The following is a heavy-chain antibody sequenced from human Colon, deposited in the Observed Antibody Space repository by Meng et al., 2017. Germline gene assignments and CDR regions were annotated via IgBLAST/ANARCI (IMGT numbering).Heavy chain of an antibody. D-gene: IGHD4-17*01. J-gene: IGHJ4*02. CDR3: ARDTLYGTDY. CDR1: GGAIKSGGYP. V-gene: IGHV4-31*03. CDR2: MSDSGTT. Sequence: QVPLHESGPGLVRPSDDLALVCTVSGGAIKSGGYPWSWVRQHPGKGLEYIGFMSDSGTTDYNPSLRSRVSISEIGSSKNQFSLTLRSVTAADTATYFCARDTLYGTDYWGQGVLVTVSS.